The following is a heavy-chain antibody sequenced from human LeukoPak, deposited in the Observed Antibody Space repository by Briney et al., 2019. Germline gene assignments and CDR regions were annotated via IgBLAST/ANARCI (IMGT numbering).Heavy chain of an antibody. Sequence: ASVKVSCKASGYTFTRYGFKWVLHATGPRLESMGWMNPHSCYKGYAQTFPGRVTMTGNTSISKAYIHLASLRSEATAVYSCERGPTWRGGAYYFDYWGQGTLVTVSS. CDR2: MNPHSCYK. V-gene: IGHV1-8*01. CDR3: ERGPTWRGGAYYFDY. J-gene: IGHJ4*02. CDR1: GYTFTRYG. D-gene: IGHD3-10*01.